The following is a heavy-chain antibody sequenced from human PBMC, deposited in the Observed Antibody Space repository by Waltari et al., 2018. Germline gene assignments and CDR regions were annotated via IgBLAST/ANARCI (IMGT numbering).Heavy chain of an antibody. CDR2: IYYSGRT. J-gene: IGHJ6*02. CDR1: GGSISSHY. Sequence: QVQLQESGPGLVKPSETLSLTCTVSGGSISSHYWSWIRQPPGKGLEWIGYIYYSGRTNYNPYRKSRVTISVDTSKNQFSLKLSSVTAADTAVYYCARTFYYYYGMDVWGQGTTVTVSS. CDR3: ARTFYYYYGMDV. V-gene: IGHV4-59*11.